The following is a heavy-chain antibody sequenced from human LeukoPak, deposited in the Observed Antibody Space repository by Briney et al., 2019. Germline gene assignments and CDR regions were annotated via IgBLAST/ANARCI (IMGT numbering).Heavy chain of an antibody. V-gene: IGHV3-53*01. Sequence: GGSLRLSCAASGFTVSSNYMSWVRQAPGKGLEWVSVIYSGGSTYYADSVQGRFNIYRDNYKNTLYLQMHSLRAEDTAVYYCAKDSVYYDNSSYPYWGQGTLVTVSS. CDR2: IYSGGST. CDR1: GFTVSSNY. CDR3: AKDSVYYDNSSYPY. J-gene: IGHJ4*02. D-gene: IGHD3-22*01.